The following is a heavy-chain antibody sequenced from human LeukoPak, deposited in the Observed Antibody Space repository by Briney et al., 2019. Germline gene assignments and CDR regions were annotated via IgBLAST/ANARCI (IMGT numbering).Heavy chain of an antibody. V-gene: IGHV1-18*01. Sequence: ASVKVSCKASGYTFRSHGIYWVRQAPGQGLEWMGWISPYNDETNYARMFRDRVIMTTGTSTTTAYMELRGLTSDDTAVYFCAREADTTSWYRPAFRLLDVGAQGTLVTVSS. CDR1: GYTFRSHG. CDR2: ISPYNDET. CDR3: AREADTTSWYRPAFRLLDV. D-gene: IGHD6-13*01. J-gene: IGHJ4*02.